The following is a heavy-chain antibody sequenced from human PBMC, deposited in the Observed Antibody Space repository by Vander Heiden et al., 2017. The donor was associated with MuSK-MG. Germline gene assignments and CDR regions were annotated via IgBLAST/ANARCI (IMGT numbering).Heavy chain of an antibody. J-gene: IGHJ4*02. CDR1: GFRFNDYS. CDR2: ISSMSSSR. Sequence: EVQLVESGGGLVRPGESLRLSCAASGFRFNDYSMNWVRQAPGKGLEWVSSISSMSSSRYYADSVRGRFTISRDNAGNSVFLELSSLRAEDSAVYYWARGSAYSFECDLWGQGTLVPVS. V-gene: IGHV3-21*01. D-gene: IGHD5-18*01. CDR3: ARGSAYSFECDL.